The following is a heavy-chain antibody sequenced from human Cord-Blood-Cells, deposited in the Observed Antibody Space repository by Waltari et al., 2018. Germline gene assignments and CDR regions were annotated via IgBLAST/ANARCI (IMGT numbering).Heavy chain of an antibody. V-gene: IGHV4-4*07. CDR1: GGSISSYY. D-gene: IGHD3-22*01. Sequence: QVQLQESGPGLVKPSETLSLTCTVSGGSISSYYWSWIRQPAGKGLEWIGRIYTSGSTNYNPSLKRRVTMSVDTSKTQFSLKLSSVTAADTAVYYCARDSDDSSGYYYNWFDPWGQGTLVTVSS. CDR3: ARDSDDSSGYYYNWFDP. CDR2: IYTSGST. J-gene: IGHJ5*02.